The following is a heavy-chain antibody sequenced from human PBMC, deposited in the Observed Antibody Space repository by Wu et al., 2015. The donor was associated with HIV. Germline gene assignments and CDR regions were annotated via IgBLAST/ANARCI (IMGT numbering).Heavy chain of an antibody. CDR1: GYTFTGDY. CDR3: ARSHKWLRLRYEGNFDY. CDR2: INPNNGGT. Sequence: VKKPGASMKVSCKASGYTFTGDYIHWVRQAPGQGLEWMGYINPNNGGTNYAQKFQGRVTMTRDTSINTTYMEVRGLKSDDTAVYYCARSHKWLRLRYEGNFDYWGQGTLITVSS. D-gene: IGHD5-12*01. V-gene: IGHV1-2*02. J-gene: IGHJ4*02.